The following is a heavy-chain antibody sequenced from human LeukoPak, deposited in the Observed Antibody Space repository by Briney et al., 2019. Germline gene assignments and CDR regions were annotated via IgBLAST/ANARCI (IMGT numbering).Heavy chain of an antibody. V-gene: IGHV3-30*04. Sequence: GGSLRLSCAASGFTFSTYPMHWVRQAPGKGLEWVAVISNDGSNKYYADSVKGRFTISRDNSKNTLYLQMNSLRAEDTAVYYCAHWGIRDGDAFDIWGQGTMVTVSS. CDR1: GFTFSTYP. D-gene: IGHD3-10*01. CDR3: AHWGIRDGDAFDI. J-gene: IGHJ3*02. CDR2: ISNDGSNK.